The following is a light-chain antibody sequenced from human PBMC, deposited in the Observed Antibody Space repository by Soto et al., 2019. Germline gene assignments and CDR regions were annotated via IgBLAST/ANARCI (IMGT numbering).Light chain of an antibody. V-gene: IGLV1-44*01. CDR1: SSNIGSNT. J-gene: IGLJ1*01. Sequence: QSVLAQPPSAAWTPGRRVTSACSGSSSNIGSNTVNWYQQLPGTAPKPLIYSNNQRPSGVPDRFSGSKSGTSASLAISGLQSEDEADYYCAAWDDSLNGYVFGTGTKVTVL. CDR2: SNN. CDR3: AAWDDSLNGYV.